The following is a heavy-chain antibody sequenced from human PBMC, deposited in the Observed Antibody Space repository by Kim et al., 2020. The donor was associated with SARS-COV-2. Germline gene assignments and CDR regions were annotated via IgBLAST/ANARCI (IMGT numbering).Heavy chain of an antibody. J-gene: IGHJ4*02. V-gene: IGHV1-18*01. Sequence: NYAQKLQGRVTMTTDTSTSTAYMELRSLRSDDTAVYYCARYDHNGVYFDYWGQGTLVTVSS. CDR3: ARYDHNGVYFDY. D-gene: IGHD3-16*01.